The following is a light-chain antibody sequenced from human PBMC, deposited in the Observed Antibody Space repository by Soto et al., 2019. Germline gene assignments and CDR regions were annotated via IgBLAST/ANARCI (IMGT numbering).Light chain of an antibody. CDR1: SSNIGSNT. V-gene: IGLV1-44*01. Sequence: QSVLTQPPSASGTPGQRGTISCSGSSSNIGSNTVNWYQQLPGTAPKLLIYSHNQRPSGVPDRFSVSKSGTSASLAISGLQSEDEADYYCATWDDGRDGYVFGTGTKLTVL. J-gene: IGLJ1*01. CDR3: ATWDDGRDGYV. CDR2: SHN.